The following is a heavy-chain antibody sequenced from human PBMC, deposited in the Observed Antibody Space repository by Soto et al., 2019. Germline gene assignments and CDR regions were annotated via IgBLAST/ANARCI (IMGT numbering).Heavy chain of an antibody. V-gene: IGHV3-21*01. J-gene: IGHJ5*02. Sequence: GGSLRLSCAASGFTFSSYSMNWVRQAPGKGLEWVSSISSSSSYIYYADSVKGRFTISRDNAKNSLYLQMNSLRAEDTAVYYCARAPSGVRRQSYNWFDPWGQGTLVTVSS. CDR3: ARAPSGVRRQSYNWFDP. CDR1: GFTFSSYS. CDR2: ISSSSSYI. D-gene: IGHD1-1*01.